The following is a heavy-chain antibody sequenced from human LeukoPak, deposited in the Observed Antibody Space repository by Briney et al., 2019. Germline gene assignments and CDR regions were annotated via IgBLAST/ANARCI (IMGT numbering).Heavy chain of an antibody. D-gene: IGHD3-9*01. J-gene: IGHJ4*02. Sequence: GGSLRLSCAASGFTFSNSAMSWVRQAPGKGLEWVTTLSGSGITTYYADSVKGRFTISRDNSKNTLYLQMNSLRAEDTAVYYCARGGLTYYDILTGYYPYYFDYWGQGTLVTVSS. CDR2: LSGSGITT. CDR1: GFTFSNSA. V-gene: IGHV3-23*01. CDR3: ARGGLTYYDILTGYYPYYFDY.